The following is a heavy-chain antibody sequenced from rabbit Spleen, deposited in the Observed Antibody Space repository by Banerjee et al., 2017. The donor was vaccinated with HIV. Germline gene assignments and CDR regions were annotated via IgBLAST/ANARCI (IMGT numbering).Heavy chain of an antibody. J-gene: IGHJ6*01. V-gene: IGHV1S40*01. D-gene: IGHD8-1*01. CDR3: ARDTGSSFSSYGMDL. CDR2: IDSGSSGFT. Sequence: QSLEESGGDLVKPGASLTLTCIASGVSFSGSSYMCWVRQAPGKGLEWIACIDSGSSGFTYFASWAKGRFTISKTSSTAVTLQMTSLTAADTATYFCARDTGSSFSSYGMDLWGPGTLSPS. CDR1: GVSFSGSSY.